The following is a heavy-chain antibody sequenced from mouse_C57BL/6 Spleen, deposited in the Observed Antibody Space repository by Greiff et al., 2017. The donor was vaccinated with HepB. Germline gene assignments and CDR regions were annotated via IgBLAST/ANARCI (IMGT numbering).Heavy chain of an antibody. Sequence: QVQLQQPGAELVKPGASVKLSCKASGYTFTSYWMHWVKQRPGRGLEWIGRIDPNSGGTKYNEKFKSKATLTVDKPSSTAYMQLSSLTSEDSAVYYCAREFITTVVATRWYFDVWCTGTTVTVSS. CDR2: IDPNSGGT. V-gene: IGHV1-72*01. J-gene: IGHJ1*03. D-gene: IGHD1-1*01. CDR3: AREFITTVVATRWYFDV. CDR1: GYTFTSYW.